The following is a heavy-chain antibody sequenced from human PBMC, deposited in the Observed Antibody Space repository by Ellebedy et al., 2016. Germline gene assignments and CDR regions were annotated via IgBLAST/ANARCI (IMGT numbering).Heavy chain of an antibody. CDR1: GYTFTSYD. Sequence: ASVKVSCKASGYTFTSYDINWVRQATGQGLEWMGWMNPNSGNTAYAQKFQGRVTMTRNTSISTAYMELSSLRSEDTAVYYCARDRGTTMIVSDYWGQGTLVTVSS. D-gene: IGHD3-22*01. V-gene: IGHV1-8*01. CDR2: MNPNSGNT. CDR3: ARDRGTTMIVSDY. J-gene: IGHJ4*02.